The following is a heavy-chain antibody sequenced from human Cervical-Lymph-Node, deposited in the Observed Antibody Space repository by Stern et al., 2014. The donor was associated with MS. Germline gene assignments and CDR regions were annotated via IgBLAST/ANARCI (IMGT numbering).Heavy chain of an antibody. Sequence: VQLEESGPGLVKPSQTLSLTCSVSGGPISRGGYYWSWIRQHPGKGLEGIGDIYYSGTTYYNPSLKSRVTISIDTSKNQFSLKLNSVTAADTAVYYCATWRDYGDYVYYFDYWGQGALVTVSS. CDR2: IYYSGTT. CDR1: GGPISRGGYY. D-gene: IGHD4-17*01. V-gene: IGHV4-31*03. J-gene: IGHJ4*02. CDR3: ATWRDYGDYVYYFDY.